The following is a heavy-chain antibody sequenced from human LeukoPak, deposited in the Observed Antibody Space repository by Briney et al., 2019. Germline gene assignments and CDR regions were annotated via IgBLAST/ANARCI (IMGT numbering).Heavy chain of an antibody. CDR2: IYYSGST. J-gene: IGHJ4*02. Sequence: PSETLSLTCTVSGGSISSSSYSWGWIRQPPGKGLEWIGSIYYSGSTYYNPSLKIRVTISVDTSKNQFSLTLSSVTAADTAVYYCARRSGSYYATHFDYWGQGTLVTVSS. V-gene: IGHV4-39*01. CDR1: GGSISSSSYS. D-gene: IGHD1-26*01. CDR3: ARRSGSYYATHFDY.